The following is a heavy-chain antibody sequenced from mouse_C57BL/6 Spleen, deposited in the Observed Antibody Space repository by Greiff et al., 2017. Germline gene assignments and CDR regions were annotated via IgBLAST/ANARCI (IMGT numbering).Heavy chain of an antibody. Sequence: VQLVESGPGLVQPSQSLSITCTVSGFSLPSYGVHWVRQSPGKGLEWLGVLWSGGSTDYNAAFIHRLSISKDNSNSQVFFKINSLQAYDTAIYYCARASMTTVVGGKYYYAMDDWGQGTSVTV. V-gene: IGHV2-2*01. CDR3: ARASMTTVVGGKYYYAMDD. J-gene: IGHJ4*01. CDR2: LWSGGST. D-gene: IGHD1-1*01. CDR1: GFSLPSYG.